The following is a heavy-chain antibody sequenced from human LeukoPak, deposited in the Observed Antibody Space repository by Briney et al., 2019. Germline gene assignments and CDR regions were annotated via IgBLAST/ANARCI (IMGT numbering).Heavy chain of an antibody. J-gene: IGHJ4*02. CDR1: GFILSRHA. CDR2: NSCCGGRP. CDR3: AKVYSYVSGFDY. Sequence: GGSVTLPCAVWGFILSRHAMRGLRQAPGKAREGFAANSCCGGRPYYAHSVKGRLTISRDNSKNTMYLQMNSLRAEDTAVYYCAKVYSYVSGFDYWGQGTLVTVSS. V-gene: IGHV3-23*01. D-gene: IGHD5-18*01.